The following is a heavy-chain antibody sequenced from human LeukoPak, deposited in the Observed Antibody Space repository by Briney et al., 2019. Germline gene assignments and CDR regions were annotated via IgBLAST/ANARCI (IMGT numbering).Heavy chain of an antibody. J-gene: IGHJ5*02. V-gene: IGHV4-59*12. Sequence: PSETLSLTCTVSGGSISSYYWSWIRQPPGKGLEWIGYIYYSGSTNYNPSLKSRVTISVDTSKNQFSLKLSSVTAADTAVYYCARVGSGGLVLWGQGTLVTVSS. CDR1: GGSISSYY. CDR3: ARVGSGGLVL. CDR2: IYYSGST. D-gene: IGHD4-17*01.